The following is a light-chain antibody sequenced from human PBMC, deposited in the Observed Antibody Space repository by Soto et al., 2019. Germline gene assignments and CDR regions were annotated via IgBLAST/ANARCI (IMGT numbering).Light chain of an antibody. V-gene: IGKV1-5*01. J-gene: IGKJ1*01. CDR2: DAS. Sequence: DIQMTQSPSTLSASVGDRVTITCRASETISNWLAWYQQKPGKAPRLLIYDASILEGGVPSRFSGRGSGTEFTLTISTLQPDDFATYYCQQYNTYSPAWTFGQGTKLDIK. CDR1: ETISNW. CDR3: QQYNTYSPAWT.